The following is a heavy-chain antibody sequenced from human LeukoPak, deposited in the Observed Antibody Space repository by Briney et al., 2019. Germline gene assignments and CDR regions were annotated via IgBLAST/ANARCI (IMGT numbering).Heavy chain of an antibody. CDR1: GGSFSGHY. V-gene: IGHV4-34*01. CDR2: INHSGST. CDR3: ARWSCSSASCYYDY. D-gene: IGHD2-2*01. Sequence: SETLSLTCAVHGGSFSGHYWSWIRQPPGKGLEWIGEINHSGSTNYNPSLKSRVTISVDTSKNQFSLKLSSVTAADTAVYYCARWSCSSASCYYDYWGQGTLVTVSS. J-gene: IGHJ4*02.